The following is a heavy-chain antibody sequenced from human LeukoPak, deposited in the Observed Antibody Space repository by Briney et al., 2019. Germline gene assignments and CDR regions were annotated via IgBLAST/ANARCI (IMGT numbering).Heavy chain of an antibody. Sequence: ASVKVSCKASGYTFTGYYMHWVRQAPGQGLEWMGWINPNSGGTNYAQKFQGRVTMTRDTSISTAYMELSRLRSEDTAVYYCASNRDGYNYFDYWGQGTLVTVSS. D-gene: IGHD5-24*01. CDR2: INPNSGGT. V-gene: IGHV1-2*02. CDR3: ASNRDGYNYFDY. CDR1: GYTFTGYY. J-gene: IGHJ4*02.